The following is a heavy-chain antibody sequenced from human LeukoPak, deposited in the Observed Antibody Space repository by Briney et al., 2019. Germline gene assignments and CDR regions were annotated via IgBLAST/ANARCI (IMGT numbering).Heavy chain of an antibody. J-gene: IGHJ4*02. CDR1: GFTFSSYA. CDR3: ATSSRETLGYFDY. V-gene: IGHV3-30*14. CDR2: ISYDGSNK. Sequence: PGGSLRLSCAASGFTFSSYAMHWVRQAPGKGLEWVAVISYDGSNKYYADSVKGRFTISRDNSKNTLYLQMNSLRAEDTAVYYCATSSRETLGYFDYWGQGTLVTVSS. D-gene: IGHD2-2*01.